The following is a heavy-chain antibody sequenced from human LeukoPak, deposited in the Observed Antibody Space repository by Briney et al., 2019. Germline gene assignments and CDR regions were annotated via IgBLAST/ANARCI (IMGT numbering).Heavy chain of an antibody. CDR1: GGSFSHYY. D-gene: IGHD2-2*01. CDR3: ARSYPYCSSTSCPYVFDP. J-gene: IGHJ5*02. V-gene: IGHV4-34*01. CDR2: INHSGST. Sequence: PSETLSLTCAVYGGSFSHYYWSWIRQPPGKGLEWIGEINHSGSTNYNPSLKSRVTISVDTSKNQFSLKLSSVTAADTAVYYCARSYPYCSSTSCPYVFDPWGQGTLVTVSS.